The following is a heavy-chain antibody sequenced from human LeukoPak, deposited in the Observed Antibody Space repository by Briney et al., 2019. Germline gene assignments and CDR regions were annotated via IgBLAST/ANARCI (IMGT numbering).Heavy chain of an antibody. CDR3: AKSPYDSSGYSYLLDY. CDR1: GFTFDDYA. CDR2: ISWNSGSI. D-gene: IGHD3-22*01. J-gene: IGHJ4*02. Sequence: GRSLRLSCAASGFTFDDYAMHWVRQAPGKGLEWVSGISWNSGSIGYADSVKGRFTISRDNAKNSLYLQMNSLRAEDTALYYCAKSPYDSSGYSYLLDYWGQGTLVTVSS. V-gene: IGHV3-9*01.